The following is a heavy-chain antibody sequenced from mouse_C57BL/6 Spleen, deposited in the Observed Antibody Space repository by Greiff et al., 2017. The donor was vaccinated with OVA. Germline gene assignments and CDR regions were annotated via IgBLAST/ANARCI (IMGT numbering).Heavy chain of an antibody. D-gene: IGHD3-3*01. CDR1: GYTFTSYW. V-gene: IGHV1-69*01. J-gene: IGHJ4*01. Sequence: QVQLQQPGAELVMPGASVKLSCKASGYTFTSYWMHWVKQRPGQGLEWIGEIDPSDSYTNYNQKVKGKSTLTVDKSSSTAYMQLSSLTSEDSAVYYCARRDSARALDYWGQGTSVTVSS. CDR3: ARRDSARALDY. CDR2: IDPSDSYT.